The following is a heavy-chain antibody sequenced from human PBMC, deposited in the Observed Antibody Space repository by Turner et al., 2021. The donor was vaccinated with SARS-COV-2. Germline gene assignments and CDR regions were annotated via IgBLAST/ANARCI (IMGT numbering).Heavy chain of an antibody. J-gene: IGHJ3*02. D-gene: IGHD6-19*01. V-gene: IGHV3-53*01. CDR3: ARGYSSGWYQRGAFDI. CDR2: IYSGGST. Sequence: EVQLVESGGGLIQPGGSLRLSCAASGFTVSSNYMSWVRQAPGKGLEWVSVIYSGGSTYYADSVKGRFTISRYNSKNTLYLQMNSLRAEYTAVYYCARGYSSGWYQRGAFDIWGQGTMVTVSS. CDR1: GFTVSSNY.